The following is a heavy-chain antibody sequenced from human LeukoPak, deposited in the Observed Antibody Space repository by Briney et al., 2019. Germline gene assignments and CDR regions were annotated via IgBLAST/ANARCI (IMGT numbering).Heavy chain of an antibody. Sequence: TSETLSLTCTVSGGSISSYYWSWIRQPPGKGLEWIGYIYYSGSTNYNPSLKSRVTISVDTSKNQFSLKLSSVTAADTAVYYWARDLGNSWYIDPWCQGTLVTVSS. CDR3: ARDLGNSWYIDP. CDR1: GGSISSYY. V-gene: IGHV4-59*01. CDR2: IYYSGST. D-gene: IGHD6-13*01. J-gene: IGHJ5*02.